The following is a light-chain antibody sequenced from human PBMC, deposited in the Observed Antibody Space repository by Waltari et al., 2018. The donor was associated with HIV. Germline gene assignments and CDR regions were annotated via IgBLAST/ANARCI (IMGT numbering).Light chain of an antibody. CDR1: QSVLYNSNSKNY. CDR3: HQYYTTPWA. Sequence: DIVLTQSPDSLAVSLGERATINCKASQSVLYNSNSKNYLSWYQQKPGQPPKLLIYCASTRESGVPDRFSGSGSGTDFTLTISGLQAEDVAVYYCHQYYTTPWAFGQGTKVEIK. V-gene: IGKV4-1*01. CDR2: CAS. J-gene: IGKJ1*01.